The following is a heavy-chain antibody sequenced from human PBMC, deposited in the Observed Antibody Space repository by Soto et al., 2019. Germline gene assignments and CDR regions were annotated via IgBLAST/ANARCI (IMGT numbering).Heavy chain of an antibody. V-gene: IGHV1-24*01. J-gene: IGHJ6*02. Sequence: ASVKVSCKVSGYTLTELSMHWVRQAPGKGLEWMGGFDPEDGETIYAQKFQGRVTMTEDTSTDTAYMELSSLRSEDTAVYYCATPDLRQQLEGYYGMDVWGQGTTVTVSS. D-gene: IGHD6-13*01. CDR3: ATPDLRQQLEGYYGMDV. CDR1: GYTLTELS. CDR2: FDPEDGET.